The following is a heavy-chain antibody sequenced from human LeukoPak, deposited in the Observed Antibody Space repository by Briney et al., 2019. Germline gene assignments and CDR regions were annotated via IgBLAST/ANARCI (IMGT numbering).Heavy chain of an antibody. D-gene: IGHD3-10*01. CDR2: ISYDGSIK. Sequence: GGSLRLSSAASGFTFSGHAIHWVRQAPGKGLEWVAVISYDGSIKYHADSVKGRFTISRDNSKNTVSLHMNSLRAEDTAVYYCARYFHGSGTYYKIPPGYWGQGTLVTVSS. V-gene: IGHV3-30*01. CDR1: GFTFSGHA. CDR3: ARYFHGSGTYYKIPPGY. J-gene: IGHJ4*02.